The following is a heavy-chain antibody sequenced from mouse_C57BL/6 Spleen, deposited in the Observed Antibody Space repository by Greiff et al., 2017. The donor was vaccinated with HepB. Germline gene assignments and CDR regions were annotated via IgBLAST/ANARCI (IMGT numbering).Heavy chain of an antibody. Sequence: VESGGGLVKPGGSLKLSCAASGFTFSSYAMSWVRQTPEKRLEWVATISDGGSYTYYPDNVKGRFTISRDNAKNNLYLQMSHLKSEDTAMYYCARGPPYYSNYAWYFDVWGTGTTVTVSS. CDR1: GFTFSSYA. D-gene: IGHD2-5*01. J-gene: IGHJ1*03. CDR3: ARGPPYYSNYAWYFDV. V-gene: IGHV5-4*01. CDR2: ISDGGSYT.